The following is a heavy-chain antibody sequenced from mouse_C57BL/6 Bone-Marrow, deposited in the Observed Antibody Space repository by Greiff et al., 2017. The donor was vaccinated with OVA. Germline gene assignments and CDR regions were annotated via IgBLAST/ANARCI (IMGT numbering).Heavy chain of an antibody. CDR2: IHANSGST. D-gene: IGHD1-1*01. CDR3: ARPPYSYGSSYFDY. J-gene: IGHJ2*01. Sequence: QVQLQQPGAELVKPGASVKLSCKASGYTFTSYWMHWVKQRPGQGLEWIGMIHANSGSTNYNEKFKSKATLTVDTSSSTAYMQLSSLTSEDSAVDYCARPPYSYGSSYFDYWGQGTTLTVSA. CDR1: GYTFTSYW. V-gene: IGHV1-64*01.